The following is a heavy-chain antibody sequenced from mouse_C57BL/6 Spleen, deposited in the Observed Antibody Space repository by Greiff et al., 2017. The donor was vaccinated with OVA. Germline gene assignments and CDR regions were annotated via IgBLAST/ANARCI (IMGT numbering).Heavy chain of an antibody. J-gene: IGHJ3*01. V-gene: IGHV5-4*01. CDR3: ARDTNDGYYGFAY. Sequence: EVMLVESGGGLVKPGGSLKLSCAASGFTFSSYAMSWVRQTPEKRLEWVATISDGGSYTYYPDNVKGRFTISRDNAKNNLYLQMSHLKSEDTAMYYCARDTNDGYYGFAYWGQGTLVTVSA. CDR1: GFTFSSYA. CDR2: ISDGGSYT. D-gene: IGHD2-3*01.